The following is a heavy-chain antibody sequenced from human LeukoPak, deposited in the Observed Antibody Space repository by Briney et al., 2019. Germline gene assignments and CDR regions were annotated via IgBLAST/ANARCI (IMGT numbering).Heavy chain of an antibody. CDR1: GFTFSSYA. Sequence: HPGGSLRLSCAASGFTFSSYAMSWVRQAPGKGLEWVSAISGSGGSTYYADSVKGRFTISRDNSKNTLYLQMNSLRAEDTAVYYCAKLTDTMIEGQDPFDYWGQGTLVTVSS. J-gene: IGHJ4*02. D-gene: IGHD3-22*01. CDR3: AKLTDTMIEGQDPFDY. V-gene: IGHV3-23*01. CDR2: ISGSGGST.